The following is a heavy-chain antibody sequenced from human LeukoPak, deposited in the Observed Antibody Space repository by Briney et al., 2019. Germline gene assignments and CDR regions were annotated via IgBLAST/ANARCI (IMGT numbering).Heavy chain of an antibody. CDR3: ARSLATIYSGSYSA. CDR2: ISAYNGNT. V-gene: IGHV1-18*01. Sequence: GASVKVSCKASGYTFTSYGISWVRQAPGQGLEWMGWISAYNGNTNYAQKLQGRVTMTTDTSTSTAYMELRSLRSDDTAVYYCARSLATIYSGSYSAWGQGTLVTVSS. J-gene: IGHJ5*02. CDR1: GYTFTSYG. D-gene: IGHD1-26*01.